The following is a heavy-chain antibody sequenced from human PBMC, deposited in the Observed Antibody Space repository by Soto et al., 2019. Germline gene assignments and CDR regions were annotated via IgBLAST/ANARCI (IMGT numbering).Heavy chain of an antibody. V-gene: IGHV3-49*04. D-gene: IGHD3-22*01. Sequence: GGSLRLSCTASGFTFGDYAMSWVRQAPGKGLEWVGFIRSKAYGGTTEYAASVKGRFTISRDDSKSIAYLQMSSLKTEDTAVYYCTRDRYTHASSGYYYTYYYYGMDVWGQGTTVTVSS. CDR3: TRDRYTHASSGYYYTYYYYGMDV. CDR1: GFTFGDYA. J-gene: IGHJ6*02. CDR2: IRSKAYGGTT.